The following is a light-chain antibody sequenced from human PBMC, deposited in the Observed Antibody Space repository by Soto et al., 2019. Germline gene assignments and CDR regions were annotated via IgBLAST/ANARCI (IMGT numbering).Light chain of an antibody. J-gene: IGKJ2*01. CDR2: GAS. V-gene: IGKV1-39*01. CDR3: QNFYTYPHT. Sequence: DIQMTQSPSSLSASVGDRVTISCRASETIATYLNWYQQKPGRVPEVLIYGASRFQRGVPSRFTGSGYGINSTLTVNKLQPGDLATYDCQNFYTYPHTFGQGTKVE. CDR1: ETIATY.